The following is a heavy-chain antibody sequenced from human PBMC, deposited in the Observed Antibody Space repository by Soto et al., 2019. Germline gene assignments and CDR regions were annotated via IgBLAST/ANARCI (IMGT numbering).Heavy chain of an antibody. CDR1: GFTFSSFV. V-gene: IGHV3-30*14. CDR3: VRENYYYVMDV. J-gene: IGHJ6*02. Sequence: GGSLRLSCAASGFTFSSFVLHWVRQAPGKGLEWVSLISSDGNKIYYADSVKGRFTISRDNSKNTLYLQMNSLRVEDTAMYYCVRENYYYVMDVWGQGSAVTGSS. CDR2: ISSDGNKI.